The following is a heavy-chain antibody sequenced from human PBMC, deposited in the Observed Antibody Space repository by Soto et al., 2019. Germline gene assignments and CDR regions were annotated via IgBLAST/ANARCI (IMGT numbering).Heavy chain of an antibody. Sequence: QLQLQESGSGLVKPSQTLSLTCAVSGGSISSGGYSWSWIRQPPGKGLEGIGYIYHSGSTYYNPSLKSRVTISVDRSKNQFSLKLSSVTAADTAVYYCARAIGYCSGGSCWGGYYFDYWGQGTLVTVSS. J-gene: IGHJ4*02. V-gene: IGHV4-30-2*01. D-gene: IGHD2-15*01. CDR2: IYHSGST. CDR3: ARAIGYCSGGSCWGGYYFDY. CDR1: GGSISSGGYS.